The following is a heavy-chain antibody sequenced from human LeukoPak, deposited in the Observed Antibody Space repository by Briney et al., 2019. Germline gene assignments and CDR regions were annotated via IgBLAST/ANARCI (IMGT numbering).Heavy chain of an antibody. CDR3: ARVYYYGSGSYYNWPWFDP. CDR2: IYHSGST. Sequence: SETLSLTCAVYGGSFSGYYWSWIRQPPGKGLEWIGEIYHSGSTNYNPSLKSRVTISVDTSKNQFSLKLSSVTAADTAVYYCARVYYYGSGSYYNWPWFDPWGQGTLVTVSS. V-gene: IGHV4-34*01. J-gene: IGHJ5*02. D-gene: IGHD3-10*01. CDR1: GGSFSGYY.